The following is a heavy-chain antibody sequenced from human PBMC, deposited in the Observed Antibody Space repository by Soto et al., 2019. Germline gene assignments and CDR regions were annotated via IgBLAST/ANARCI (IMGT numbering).Heavy chain of an antibody. J-gene: IGHJ6*02. CDR2: IYYSGST. Sequence: PSETLSLTCTVSGGSISSSSYYWGWILHPPGKGLEWIGSIYYSGSTYYNPSLKSRVTISVDTSKNQFSLKLSSVTAADTAVYYCASPVVVVPAAKAGGMDVWGQGTTVTVSS. CDR1: GGSISSSSYY. CDR3: ASPVVVVPAAKAGGMDV. V-gene: IGHV4-39*01. D-gene: IGHD2-2*01.